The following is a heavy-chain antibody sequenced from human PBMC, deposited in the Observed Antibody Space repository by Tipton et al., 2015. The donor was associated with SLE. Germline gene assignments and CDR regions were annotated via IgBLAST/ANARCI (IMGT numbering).Heavy chain of an antibody. CDR1: GFTFSSYW. V-gene: IGHV3-7*01. J-gene: IGHJ4*02. Sequence: SLRLSCAASGFTFSSYWMSWVRQAPGKGLEWVANIKEDGSEKYYVDSVKGRFTISRDNAKNSLYLQMNSLRAEDTAVYYCARGGKLGSLDYWGQGALVTVSS. D-gene: IGHD4-23*01. CDR2: IKEDGSEK. CDR3: ARGGKLGSLDY.